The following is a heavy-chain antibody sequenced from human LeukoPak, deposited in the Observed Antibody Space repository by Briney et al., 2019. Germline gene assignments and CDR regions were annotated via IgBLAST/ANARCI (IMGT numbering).Heavy chain of an antibody. Sequence: ASVKVSCKASGYTFTGYYMHWLRQAPRQWLEWMGWINTNSGGTNYAQKFQGRVTMTRDTSISTAYMELSRLRSDDTAVYYCARNERYSSGWYPSGDYYMDVWGKGTTVTVSS. J-gene: IGHJ6*03. CDR1: GYTFTGYY. V-gene: IGHV1-2*02. CDR2: INTNSGGT. CDR3: ARNERYSSGWYPSGDYYMDV. D-gene: IGHD6-19*01.